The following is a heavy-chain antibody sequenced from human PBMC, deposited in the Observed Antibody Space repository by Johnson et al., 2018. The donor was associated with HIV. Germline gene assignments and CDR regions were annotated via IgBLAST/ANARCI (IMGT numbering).Heavy chain of an antibody. V-gene: IGHV3-33*06. D-gene: IGHD2-21*01. CDR2: IWYDGSNK. CDR3: AKDRVVIAAHDAFDV. CDR1: GFTFSSYD. J-gene: IGHJ3*01. Sequence: QMQLVESGGGLVKPGGSLRLSCAASGFTFSSYDMHWVRQATGKGLEWVAVIWYDGSNKYYADSVKGRFTISRDNSKNTLYLQMNSLRAEDTAVYYCAKDRVVIAAHDAFDVWGQGTMVSVSS.